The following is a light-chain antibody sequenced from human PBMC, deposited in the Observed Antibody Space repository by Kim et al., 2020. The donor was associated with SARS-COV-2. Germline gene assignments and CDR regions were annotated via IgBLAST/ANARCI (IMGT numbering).Light chain of an antibody. CDR3: SSYTNRNTLYV. J-gene: IGLJ1*01. V-gene: IGLV2-18*02. Sequence: QSALTQPPSVSGSPGQSVTISCTGTSSDVGTYNRVSWYQQSPGTAPKLILYEVTNRPSGVPVRFSGSKSGNTASLTISGLQAEDEADYYCSSYTNRNTLYVFGTGTKVTVL. CDR1: SSDVGTYNR. CDR2: EVT.